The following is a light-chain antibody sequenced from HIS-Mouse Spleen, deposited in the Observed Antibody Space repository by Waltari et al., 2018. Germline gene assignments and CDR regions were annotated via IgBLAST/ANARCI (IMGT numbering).Light chain of an antibody. CDR3: CSYAGSSTVV. CDR2: DVS. Sequence: QSALTQPASVSGSPGQSITISCTGTSSDVGGYNYVSWYQQHPGKAPKLMIYDVSNRPSGVSNRFSGSKSGNTASLTISGLQAEDEADYYCCSYAGSSTVVFGGGTKLTVL. J-gene: IGLJ2*01. V-gene: IGLV2-14*03. CDR1: SSDVGGYNY.